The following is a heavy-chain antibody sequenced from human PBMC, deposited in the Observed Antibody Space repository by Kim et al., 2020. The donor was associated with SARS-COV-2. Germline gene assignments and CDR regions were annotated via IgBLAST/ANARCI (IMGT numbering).Heavy chain of an antibody. J-gene: IGHJ4*02. CDR2: IWYDGSNK. CDR3: ARDSRGDGYRLGDY. Sequence: GGSLRLSCAASGFTFSSYGMHWVRQAPGKGLEWVAVIWYDGSNKYYADSVKGRFTISRDNSKNTLYLQMNSLRAEDTAVYYCARDSRGDGYRLGDYWGQGTLVTVSS. V-gene: IGHV3-33*01. D-gene: IGHD5-12*01. CDR1: GFTFSSYG.